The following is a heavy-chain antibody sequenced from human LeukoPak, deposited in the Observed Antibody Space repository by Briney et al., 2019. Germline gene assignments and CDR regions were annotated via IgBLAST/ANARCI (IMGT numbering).Heavy chain of an antibody. Sequence: GGSLRLSCAASGFTFRSYAMSWVRQAPGKGLGWVSVIGGSGSHTYYADSVKGRFTISRDNSKNTLYLQMNSLRAEDTAVYYCAKDRGRVVTVFDIWGQGTMVTVSS. CDR2: IGGSGSHT. CDR1: GFTFRSYA. V-gene: IGHV3-23*01. CDR3: AKDRGRVVTVFDI. J-gene: IGHJ3*02. D-gene: IGHD4-23*01.